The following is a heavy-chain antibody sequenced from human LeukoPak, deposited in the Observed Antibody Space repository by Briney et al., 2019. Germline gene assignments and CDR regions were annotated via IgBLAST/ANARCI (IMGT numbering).Heavy chain of an antibody. Sequence: SVKVSCKASGGTFSSYAISWVRQAPGQGLEWMGGIIPIFGTANYAQKFQGRVTITRNTSISTAYMELSSLRSEDTAVYYCARVTSIAARAHFGYWGQGTLVTVSS. V-gene: IGHV1-69*05. CDR3: ARVTSIAARAHFGY. J-gene: IGHJ4*02. CDR1: GGTFSSYA. CDR2: IIPIFGTA. D-gene: IGHD6-6*01.